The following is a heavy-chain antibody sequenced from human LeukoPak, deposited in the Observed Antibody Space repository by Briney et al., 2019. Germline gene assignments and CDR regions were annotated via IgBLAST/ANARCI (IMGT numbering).Heavy chain of an antibody. D-gene: IGHD3-10*01. CDR3: ARQISDYYYYYIDV. CDR2: IYYSGTT. J-gene: IGHJ6*03. CDR1: GGSISSSHYY. V-gene: IGHV4-39*01. Sequence: SETPSLTCTVSGGSISSSHYYWGWIRQTPGNGLEWIGTIYYSGTTYYNPSLESRATTSEDTSKNQFSLTLRSVTAADTAVYYCARQISDYYYYYIDVWGKGTTVTVSS.